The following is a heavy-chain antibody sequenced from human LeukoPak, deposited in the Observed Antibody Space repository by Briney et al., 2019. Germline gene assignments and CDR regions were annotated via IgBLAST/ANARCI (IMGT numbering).Heavy chain of an antibody. V-gene: IGHV3-48*03. J-gene: IGHJ4*02. CDR3: ARAYSSSTFDY. Sequence: GGSLRLSCEASGFTFSSYEMNWVRQAPGKGLEWVSYISSSGSTINYADSVKGRFTISRDNAKNSLYLQMNSLRAEDTAVYYCARAYSSSTFDYWGQGTLVTVSS. CDR2: ISSSGSTI. CDR1: GFTFSSYE. D-gene: IGHD6-6*01.